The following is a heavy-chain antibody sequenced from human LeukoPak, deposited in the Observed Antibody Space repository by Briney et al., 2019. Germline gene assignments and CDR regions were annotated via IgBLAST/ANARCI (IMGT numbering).Heavy chain of an antibody. Sequence: GGSLRLSCAASGFTFSSYAMSWVRQAPGKGLEWVSAISGSGGSTYYADSVKGRFTISRDNAKNSLYLQMNSLRPEDTALYYCATNGGGDSGYGNFDYWGQGTLVTVSS. V-gene: IGHV3-23*01. CDR1: GFTFSSYA. CDR2: ISGSGGST. CDR3: ATNGGGDSGYGNFDY. J-gene: IGHJ4*02. D-gene: IGHD5-12*01.